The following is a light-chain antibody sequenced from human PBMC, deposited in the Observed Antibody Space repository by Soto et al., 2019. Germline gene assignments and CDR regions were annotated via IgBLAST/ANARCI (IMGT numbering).Light chain of an antibody. Sequence: QSVLTQPPSASATPGQRVTISCSGGNSNIGRNSVNWYQQLPGTAPKLLMYSDNQRPSGVPDRFSGSKSGTSASLAISGLQSEDEADYYCAAWDDSLSGYLFGTGTKVTVL. CDR3: AAWDDSLSGYL. CDR2: SDN. V-gene: IGLV1-44*01. CDR1: NSNIGRNS. J-gene: IGLJ1*01.